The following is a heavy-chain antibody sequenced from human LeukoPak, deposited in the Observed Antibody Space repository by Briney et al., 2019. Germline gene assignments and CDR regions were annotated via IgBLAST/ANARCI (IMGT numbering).Heavy chain of an antibody. D-gene: IGHD2-21*01. Sequence: ASVKVSCKVSGYTLTELSMHWLRQAPGKGLEWMGGFDPEDGETIYAQKFQGRVTMTEDTSTDTAYMELSSLRSEDTAVYYCATTSGGAYCGGDCYMDWGQGTLVTVSS. CDR3: ATTSGGAYCGGDCYMD. CDR1: GYTLTELS. V-gene: IGHV1-24*01. CDR2: FDPEDGET. J-gene: IGHJ4*02.